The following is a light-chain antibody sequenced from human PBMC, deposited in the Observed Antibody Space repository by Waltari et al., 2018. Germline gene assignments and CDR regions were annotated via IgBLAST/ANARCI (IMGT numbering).Light chain of an antibody. CDR3: CSYAGSYTFI. J-gene: IGLJ2*01. V-gene: IGLV2-11*01. CDR2: GVS. CDR1: SSDVGGYNY. Sequence: QSALTQPRSVSGSPGQSVTISCTGTSSDVGGYNYLSWYHHHPGKAPQRMCYGVSKRHAGVPDRFAGSKSGNTASLTISGLQADDEADYYCCSYAGSYTFIFGGGTELTVL.